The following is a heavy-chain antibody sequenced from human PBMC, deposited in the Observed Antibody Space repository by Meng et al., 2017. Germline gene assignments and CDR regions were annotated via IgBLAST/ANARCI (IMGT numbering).Heavy chain of an antibody. CDR3: ARAGVGYYDSSGPYSY. CDR2: IYHSGST. Sequence: HGQLQESGPGLVKPSGTMYLTCAVSGGSISSSNWWSWVRQPPGKGLEWIGEIYHSGSTKYNPSLKSRVTISVDKSKNQFSLKLSSVTAADTAVYYCARAGVGYYDSSGPYSYWGQGTLVTASS. CDR1: GGSISSSNW. V-gene: IGHV4-4*02. D-gene: IGHD3-22*01. J-gene: IGHJ4*02.